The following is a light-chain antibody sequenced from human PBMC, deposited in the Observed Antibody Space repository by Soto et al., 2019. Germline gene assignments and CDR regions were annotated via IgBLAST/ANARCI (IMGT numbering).Light chain of an antibody. V-gene: IGKV1-5*03. CDR1: QSISSW. J-gene: IGKJ2*01. CDR3: QQYSSYSPYT. Sequence: DIQMTQSPSTLSASVGDRVTITCRASQSISSWLAWYLQKPGKAPKLLIYKASTLQDGVPSRFSGSGSGTEFTLTISSLQPDDFATDYCQQYSSYSPYTFGQGTKLEIK. CDR2: KAS.